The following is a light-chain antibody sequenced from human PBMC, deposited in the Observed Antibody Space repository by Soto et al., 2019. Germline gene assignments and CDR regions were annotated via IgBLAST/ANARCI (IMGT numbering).Light chain of an antibody. CDR1: QSVSNAY. V-gene: IGKV3-20*01. J-gene: IGKJ1*01. CDR2: GAS. CDR3: QKYAASPRT. Sequence: EIVLTQSPGTLSLSPRERATLSCRASQSVSNAYLAWYQHKVGQSPRLLIYGASNRAPGIPDRFSGSGSGTDFTLTISRLEPEDFAVYYCQKYAASPRTFGQGTQVEVK.